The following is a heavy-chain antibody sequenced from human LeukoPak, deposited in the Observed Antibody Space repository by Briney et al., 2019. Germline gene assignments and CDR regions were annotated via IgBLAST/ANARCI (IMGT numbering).Heavy chain of an antibody. D-gene: IGHD2-2*02. CDR2: INHSGST. J-gene: IGHJ6*03. CDR3: ARAACYSQDYYYYVDV. V-gene: IGHV4-34*01. Sequence: SETLSLTCAVYGGSFSGYYWSWIRQPPGKGLEWIGEINHSGSTNYNPSPKSRVPISVDTSKNQFSLKLSSVTAADTAVYYCARAACYSQDYYYYVDVWGKGTTVTVSS. CDR1: GGSFSGYY.